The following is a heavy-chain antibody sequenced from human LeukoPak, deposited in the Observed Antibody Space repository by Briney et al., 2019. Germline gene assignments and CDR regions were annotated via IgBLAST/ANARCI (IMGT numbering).Heavy chain of an antibody. V-gene: IGHV3-23*01. CDR1: GFTFSSYA. J-gene: IGHJ4*02. CDR2: IRGSGGST. D-gene: IGHD1-1*01. CDR3: AKGSNNYPDNFDY. Sequence: GGSLRLSCAASGFTFSSYAMSWVRQAAGKGLEWVSGIRGSGGSTYYAESVKGRCTISRDNSKKTPFLQMNSLRAEDTAVYYCAKGSNNYPDNFDYWGQGTLVTVSS.